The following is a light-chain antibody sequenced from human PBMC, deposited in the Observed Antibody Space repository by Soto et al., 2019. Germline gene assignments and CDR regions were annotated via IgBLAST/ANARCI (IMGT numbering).Light chain of an antibody. Sequence: DIQMTNAPSTLSGSDKDRVTLPCLASQTISSWVTWYQQKPGKAPKLLMYTASTLESGAPSRVRGPGSGTEFTLTISSLQPEECATYYCQQYDQKPWTFGQGGKVDI. CDR3: QQYDQKPWT. CDR2: TAS. CDR1: QTISSW. V-gene: IGKV1-5*03. J-gene: IGKJ1*01.